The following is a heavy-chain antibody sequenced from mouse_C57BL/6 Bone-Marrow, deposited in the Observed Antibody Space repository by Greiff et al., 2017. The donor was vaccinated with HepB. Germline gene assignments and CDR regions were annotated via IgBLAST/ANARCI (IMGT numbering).Heavy chain of an antibody. CDR3: ARITTVVATPFAY. Sequence: EVHLVESGGDLVKPGGSLKLSCAASGFTFSSYGMSWVRQTPDKRLEWVATISSGGSYTYYPDSVKGRFTISRDNAKNTLYLQMSSLKSEDTAMYYCARITTVVATPFAYWGQGTLVTVSA. J-gene: IGHJ3*01. CDR1: GFTFSSYG. CDR2: ISSGGSYT. D-gene: IGHD1-1*01. V-gene: IGHV5-6*01.